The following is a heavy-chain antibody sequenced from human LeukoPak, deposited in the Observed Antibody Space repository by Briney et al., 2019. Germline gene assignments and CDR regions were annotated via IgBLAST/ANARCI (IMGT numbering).Heavy chain of an antibody. CDR2: IKQDGSEK. D-gene: IGHD4-17*01. CDR1: GFTFSSYA. J-gene: IGHJ4*02. V-gene: IGHV3-7*03. CDR3: ARGGDYGDCGY. Sequence: GGSLRLSCAASGFTFSSYAMHWVRQAPGKGLEWVANIKQDGSEKYYVDSVKGRFTISRDNAKNSLYLQMNSLRAEDTAVYYCARGGDYGDCGYWGQGTLVSVSS.